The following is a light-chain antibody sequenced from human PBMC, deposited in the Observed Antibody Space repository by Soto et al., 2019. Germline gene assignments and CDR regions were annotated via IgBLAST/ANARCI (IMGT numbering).Light chain of an antibody. CDR3: QHLNSYPIT. CDR1: QGISSY. CDR2: AAS. Sequence: IQLTQSPSSLSASVGDRVTITCRASQGISSYLAWYQQKPGKAPKLLIYAASTLQSGVPPRFSGSGSGTEFTLTISSLQPEDFATYYCQHLNSYPITFGQGTRLEIK. J-gene: IGKJ5*01. V-gene: IGKV1-9*01.